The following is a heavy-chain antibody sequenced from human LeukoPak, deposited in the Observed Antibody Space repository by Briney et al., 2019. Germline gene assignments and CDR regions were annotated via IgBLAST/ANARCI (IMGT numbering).Heavy chain of an antibody. D-gene: IGHD3-10*01. CDR1: GFAFSSYA. CDR2: ISSGGGRT. CDR3: AKAPNYYGSGSYYNNWFDP. Sequence: PGGSLRLSCAASGFAFSSYAIRWVRQAPGKGVEWVSSISSGGGRTYYADSVKGRFTISRDNSKNTLNLQMDSLRAEDTAVYYCAKAPNYYGSGSYYNNWFDPWGQGTLVTVSS. J-gene: IGHJ5*02. V-gene: IGHV3-23*01.